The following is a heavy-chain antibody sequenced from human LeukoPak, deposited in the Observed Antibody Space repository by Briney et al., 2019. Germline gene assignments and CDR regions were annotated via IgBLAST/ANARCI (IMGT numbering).Heavy chain of an antibody. V-gene: IGHV3-30*02. J-gene: IGHJ4*02. Sequence: GGSLRLSCAASGFTFSSYGMHWVRQAPGKGLEWVAFIRYDGSNKYYADSVKGRFTISRDNSKNTLYLQMNSLRAEDTAVYYCAKDGSLDDSSGYYYTAYLSVTYQLDYWGQGTLVTVSS. CDR2: IRYDGSNK. CDR1: GFTFSSYG. CDR3: AKDGSLDDSSGYYYTAYLSVTYQLDY. D-gene: IGHD3-22*01.